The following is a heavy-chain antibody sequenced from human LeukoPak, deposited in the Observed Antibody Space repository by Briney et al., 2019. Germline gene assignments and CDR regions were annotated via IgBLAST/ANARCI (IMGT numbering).Heavy chain of an antibody. V-gene: IGHV3-48*02. Sequence: GGSLRLSCAASGFTFSSYSMTWVRQAPGKGLEWVSYISSSSSTIYYADSVKGRFTISRDNAKNSLYLQMNSLRDEDTAVYYCARDPVVFSSPNTNWFDPWGQGTLVTVSS. CDR1: GFTFSSYS. J-gene: IGHJ5*02. CDR2: ISSSSSTI. D-gene: IGHD2-8*02. CDR3: ARDPVVFSSPNTNWFDP.